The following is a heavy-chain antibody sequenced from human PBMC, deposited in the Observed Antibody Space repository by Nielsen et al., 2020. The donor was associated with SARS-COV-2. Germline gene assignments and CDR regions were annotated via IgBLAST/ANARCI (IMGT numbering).Heavy chain of an antibody. CDR3: AKDVVNYYGMDV. Sequence: GGSLRLSCAASGFTFSSYEMNWVRQAPGKGLEWVSYISSSGSTIYYADSVKGRFTISRDNAKNSLYLQMNSLRAEDTALYYCAKDVVNYYGMDVWGQGTTVTVSS. D-gene: IGHD3-22*01. CDR2: ISSSGSTI. V-gene: IGHV3-48*03. J-gene: IGHJ6*02. CDR1: GFTFSSYE.